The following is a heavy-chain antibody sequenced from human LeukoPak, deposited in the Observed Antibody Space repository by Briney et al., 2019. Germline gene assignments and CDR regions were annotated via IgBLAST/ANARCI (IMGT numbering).Heavy chain of an antibody. V-gene: IGHV4-38-2*02. D-gene: IGHD6-13*01. CDR2: IYYSGST. Sequence: SETLSLTCTVSGYSISSGYYWGWIRQPPGKGLEWIGSIYYSGSTYYNPSLKSRVTISVDTSKNQFSLKLSSVTAADTAVYYCAGVIAAARLASYYYGMDVWGQGTTVTVSS. CDR1: GYSISSGYY. CDR3: AGVIAAARLASYYYGMDV. J-gene: IGHJ6*02.